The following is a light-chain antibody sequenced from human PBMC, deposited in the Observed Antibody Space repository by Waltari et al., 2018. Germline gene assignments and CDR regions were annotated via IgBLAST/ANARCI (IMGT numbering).Light chain of an antibody. CDR2: NVS. J-gene: IGKJ3*01. CDR3: QQRDNWPPLFT. CDR1: QSVSGY. V-gene: IGKV3-11*01. Sequence: DIVLTQSPATLSLSPGDRATLSCRASQSVSGYLAWYQQKPGQAPSLLIYNVSNRATGIPARFSGTGSGTDFTLTISSLEPEDFAIYYCQQRDNWPPLFTFGPGTKVDFK.